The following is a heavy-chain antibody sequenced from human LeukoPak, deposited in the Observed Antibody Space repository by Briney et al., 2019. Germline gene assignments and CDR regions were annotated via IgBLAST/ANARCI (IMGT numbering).Heavy chain of an antibody. V-gene: IGHV3-7*01. CDR2: IKQDGSDK. D-gene: IGHD6-13*01. CDR3: ARETYSSSWSAKFYYYYYMDV. J-gene: IGHJ6*03. Sequence: GGSLRLSCAASGFTFSSYSMNWVRQAPGKGLEWVANIKQDGSDKYYVDSVKGRFTISRDNAKNSLYLQMNSVRAEDTAVYYCARETYSSSWSAKFYYYYYMDVRGKGTTVTVSS. CDR1: GFTFSSYS.